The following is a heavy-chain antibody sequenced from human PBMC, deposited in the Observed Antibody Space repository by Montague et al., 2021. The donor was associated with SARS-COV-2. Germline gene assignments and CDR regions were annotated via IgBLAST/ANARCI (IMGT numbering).Heavy chain of an antibody. D-gene: IGHD2/OR15-2a*01. CDR1: GFTFSSYA. CDR3: ARVLGGYYGMDV. CDR2: ISYDGSNK. J-gene: IGHJ6*02. Sequence: SLRLSCAASGFTFSSYAMHLVRQAPGKGLEWEAVISYDGSNKYYADSVKGRFTISRDNSKNTLYLQMNSLRAEDTAVYYCARVLGGYYGMDVWGQGTTVTVSS. V-gene: IGHV3-30-3*01.